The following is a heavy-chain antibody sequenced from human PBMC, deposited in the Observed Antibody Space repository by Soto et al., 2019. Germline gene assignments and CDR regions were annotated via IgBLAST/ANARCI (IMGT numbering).Heavy chain of an antibody. Sequence: PLETFPLTCTVSGGSSSSYYWSWIRQPPGKGLEWIGYIYYSGSTNYNPSLKSRVTISVDTSKDQFSLRLSSVSAADTAMYYCARVPVLLWFGESYPYGMDIWGQGTTVTVSS. CDR1: GGSSSSYY. CDR2: IYYSGST. V-gene: IGHV4-59*08. J-gene: IGHJ6*02. D-gene: IGHD3-10*01. CDR3: ARVPVLLWFGESYPYGMDI.